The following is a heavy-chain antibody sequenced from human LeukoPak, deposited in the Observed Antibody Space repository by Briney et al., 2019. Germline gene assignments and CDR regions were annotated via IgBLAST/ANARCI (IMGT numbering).Heavy chain of an antibody. D-gene: IGHD5-24*01. CDR2: INWNGGTT. V-gene: IGHV3-20*04. J-gene: IGHJ3*02. CDR3: ARDLGYKDYVSAFDI. CDR1: GFNVDDYG. Sequence: GGSLRLSCAASGFNVDDYGVNWVRQAPGMGLEWVSGINWNGGTTGYADSVKGRLTISRDNAKNSLYLQMNSLRAEDTALYYCARDLGYKDYVSAFDIWGQGTLVTVSS.